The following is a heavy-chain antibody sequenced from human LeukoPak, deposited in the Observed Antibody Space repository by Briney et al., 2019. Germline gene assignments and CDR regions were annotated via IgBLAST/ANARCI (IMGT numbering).Heavy chain of an antibody. Sequence: GGSLRLSCAASGFTFSNYAMSWVRQAPGKGLEWVSSISGSGGSGGSTYYADSVKGRFTISRDNSKNTLYLQMNSLRAEDTAVYYCAKXSVXQXXXXDFDYWGQGXLVTVS. CDR2: ISGSGGSGGST. CDR3: AKXSVXQXXXXDFDY. J-gene: IGHJ4*02. D-gene: IGHD6-13*01. V-gene: IGHV3-23*01. CDR1: GFTFSNYA.